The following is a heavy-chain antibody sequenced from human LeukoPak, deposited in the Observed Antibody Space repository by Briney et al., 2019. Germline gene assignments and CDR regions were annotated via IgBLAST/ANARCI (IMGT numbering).Heavy chain of an antibody. CDR3: AKGGCGSSSCKGSYYYYMDV. CDR1: GGSFSGYY. CDR2: INHSGST. J-gene: IGHJ6*03. V-gene: IGHV4-34*01. Sequence: SETLSLTCAVYGGSFSGYYWSWIRQPPGKGLEWIGEINHSGSTNYNPSLKSRVTISVDTSKNQFSLKLSSVTAADTAVYYCAKGGCGSSSCKGSYYYYMDVWGRGNTVAVSS. D-gene: IGHD2-2*01.